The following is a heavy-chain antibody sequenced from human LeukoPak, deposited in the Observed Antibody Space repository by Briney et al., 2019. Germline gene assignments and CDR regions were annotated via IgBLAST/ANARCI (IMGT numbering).Heavy chain of an antibody. CDR2: IYPGDSDT. CDR1: GYKFSTYW. J-gene: IGHJ4*02. Sequence: GESLKISCQASGYKFSTYWIGWVPQAPGRGLEWMGNIYPGDSDTRYNPSFRGQVTVSADKSTNTVYLQWSAVQASDSGMYYCARRHDSFDYWGQGTLVTVSS. V-gene: IGHV5-51*01. CDR3: ARRHDSFDY.